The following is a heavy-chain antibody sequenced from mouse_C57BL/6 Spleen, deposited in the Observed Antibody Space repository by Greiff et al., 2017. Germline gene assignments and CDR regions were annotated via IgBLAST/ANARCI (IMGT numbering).Heavy chain of an antibody. V-gene: IGHV1-81*01. CDR2: IYPRSGNT. Sequence: VQLQQSGAELARPGASVKLSCKASGYTFTSYGISWVKQRTGQGLEWIGEIYPRSGNTYYNEKFKGKDTLTADKSSSTAYMELRSLTSEDSAVYFCAREGDYYGKRGYYFDYWGQGTTLTVSS. CDR3: AREGDYYGKRGYYFDY. CDR1: GYTFTSYG. J-gene: IGHJ2*01. D-gene: IGHD2-1*01.